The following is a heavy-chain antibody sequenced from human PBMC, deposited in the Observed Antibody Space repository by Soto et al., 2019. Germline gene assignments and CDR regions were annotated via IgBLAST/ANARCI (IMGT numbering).Heavy chain of an antibody. J-gene: IGHJ5*02. CDR2: INHSGST. D-gene: IGHD6-6*01. V-gene: IGHV4-34*01. CDR1: GGSFSGYY. CDR3: ARVGQLGHNWFDP. Sequence: SETLSLTCAVYGGSFSGYYWSWIRQPPGKGLEWIGEINHSGSTNYNPSLKSRVTISVDTSKNQFSLKLSSVTAADTAVYYCARVGQLGHNWFDPWGQGTLVTVSS.